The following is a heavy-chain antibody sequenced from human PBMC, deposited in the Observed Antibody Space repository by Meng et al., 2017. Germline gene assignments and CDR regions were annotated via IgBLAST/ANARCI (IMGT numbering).Heavy chain of an antibody. V-gene: IGHV1-2*06. J-gene: IGHJ6*02. CDR1: GYTFTGYY. Sequence: ASVKVSCKASGYTFTGYYMLWVRQAPGQGLEWMGRINPNSGGTNYAQKFQGRVTMTRDTSISTAYLELNRQRSDDTAVYYCAGNIPPRWDIVVVPAAEVPYYYYGMDVWGQGTTVTVSS. CDR3: AGNIPPRWDIVVVPAAEVPYYYYGMDV. CDR2: INPNSGGT. D-gene: IGHD2-2*01.